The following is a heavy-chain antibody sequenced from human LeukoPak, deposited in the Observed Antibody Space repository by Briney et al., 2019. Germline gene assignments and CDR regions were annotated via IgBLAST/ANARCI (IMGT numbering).Heavy chain of an antibody. CDR3: ARGLRYSNYWRY. J-gene: IGHJ4*02. CDR1: GYTFTSYY. V-gene: IGHV1-8*02. CDR2: MNPNSGNT. Sequence: VASVKVSCKASGYTFTSYYIHWVRQATGQGLEWMGWMNPNSGNTGYAQKFQGRVTMTRNTSISTAYMELSSLRSEDTAVYYCARGLRYSNYWRYWGQGTLVTVSS. D-gene: IGHD4-11*01.